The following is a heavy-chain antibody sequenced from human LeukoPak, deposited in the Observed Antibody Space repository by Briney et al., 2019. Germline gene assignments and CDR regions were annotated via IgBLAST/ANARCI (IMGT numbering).Heavy chain of an antibody. J-gene: IGHJ3*02. CDR3: ARARYVNSFYAFDI. CDR2: LSKSGNT. CDR1: GGSISSYY. V-gene: IGHV4-59*01. Sequence: SETLSLTCTVSGGSISSYYWSWIRLPPGKGLEWIGYLSKSGNTNCSPSLRSRVTIFGDTSKNQFFLKLSSVTAADTAVYYCARARYVNSFYAFDIWGQGTLVTVSS. D-gene: IGHD3-9*01.